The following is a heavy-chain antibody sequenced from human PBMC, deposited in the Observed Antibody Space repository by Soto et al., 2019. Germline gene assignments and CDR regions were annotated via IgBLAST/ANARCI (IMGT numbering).Heavy chain of an antibody. J-gene: IGHJ6*03. CDR2: IYYSGST. CDR1: GGSISSYY. V-gene: IGHV4-59*08. CDR3: AVGDYYYYYMDV. Sequence: SETLSLTCTVSGGSISSYYWSWIRQPPGKGLEWIGYIYYSGSTNYNPSLKSRVTISVDTSKNQFSLKLSSVTAADTAVYYCAVGDYYYYYMDVWGKGTTVTVSS.